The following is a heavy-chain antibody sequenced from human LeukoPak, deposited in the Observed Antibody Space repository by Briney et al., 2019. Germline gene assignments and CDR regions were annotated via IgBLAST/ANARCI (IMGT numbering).Heavy chain of an antibody. J-gene: IGHJ4*02. D-gene: IGHD2-15*01. Sequence: ASVKVSCKASGYTFTGYGISWVGQAPGQGLEWMGWISAYNGNTNYAQKVQGRVTMTTDASTSTAYMELRSLRSDDTAVYYCAREGYCTGGSCYNTNAADYWGQGTLVTVSS. V-gene: IGHV1-18*01. CDR2: ISAYNGNT. CDR1: GYTFTGYG. CDR3: AREGYCTGGSCYNTNAADY.